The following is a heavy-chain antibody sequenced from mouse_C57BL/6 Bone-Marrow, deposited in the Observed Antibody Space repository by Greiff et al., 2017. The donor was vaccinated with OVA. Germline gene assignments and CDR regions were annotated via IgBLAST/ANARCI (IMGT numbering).Heavy chain of an antibody. J-gene: IGHJ2*01. CDR1: GYTFTSYW. Sequence: SGPELVKPGASVKLSCKASGYTFTSYWMHWVKQRPGQGLEWIGMIHPNSGSTNYNEKFKSKATLTVDKSSSTAYMQLSSLTSEDSAVYYCARSDGTDYWGKGTTLTVSS. V-gene: IGHV1-64*01. CDR3: ARSDGTDY. CDR2: IHPNSGST. D-gene: IGHD4-1*01.